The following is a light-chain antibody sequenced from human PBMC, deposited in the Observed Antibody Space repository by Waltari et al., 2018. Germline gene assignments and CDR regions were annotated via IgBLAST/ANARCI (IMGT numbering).Light chain of an antibody. Sequence: DIQMTQSPSSLSASVGDRVTITCRASQGIGNYLAWYQQKPGKVPKPLIYTASTLQSGVPSRFSGSGSAADFTLTISSLQPEDGATYYCQNYNSAPFTFGPGTRVDIK. V-gene: IGKV1-27*01. CDR3: QNYNSAPFT. J-gene: IGKJ3*01. CDR1: QGIGNY. CDR2: TAS.